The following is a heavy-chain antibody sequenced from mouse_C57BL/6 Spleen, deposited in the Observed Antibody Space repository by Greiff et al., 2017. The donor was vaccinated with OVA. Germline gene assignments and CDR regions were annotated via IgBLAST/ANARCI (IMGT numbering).Heavy chain of an antibody. J-gene: IGHJ2*01. Sequence: QVQLQQPGTELVKPGASVKLSCKASGYTFTSYWMHWVKPRPGQGLEWIGNINPSNGGTNYNEKFKSKATLTVDKSSSTAYMQLSSLTSEDSAVYYCARSDYYGSRDFDYWGQGTTLTVSS. CDR3: ARSDYYGSRDFDY. CDR2: INPSNGGT. V-gene: IGHV1-53*01. CDR1: GYTFTSYW. D-gene: IGHD1-1*01.